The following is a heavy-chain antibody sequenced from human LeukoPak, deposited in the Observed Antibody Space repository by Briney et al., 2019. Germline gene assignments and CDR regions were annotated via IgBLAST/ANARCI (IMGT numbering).Heavy chain of an antibody. CDR3: VRDRQIDTAMGYYYYYGMDV. V-gene: IGHV4-59*01. CDR2: IYYSGST. Sequence: PSETLSLTCVVSGGSISGYHWSWVRQPPGKGLEWIGYIYYSGSTNYNPSLKSRVTISVDTSKNQFSLKLSSVTAADTAVYYCVRDRQIDTAMGYYYYYGMDVWGQGTTVTVSS. CDR1: GGSISGYH. J-gene: IGHJ6*02. D-gene: IGHD5-18*01.